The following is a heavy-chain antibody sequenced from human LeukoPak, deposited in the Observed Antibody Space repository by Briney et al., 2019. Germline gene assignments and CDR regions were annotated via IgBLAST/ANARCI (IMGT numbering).Heavy chain of an antibody. CDR1: GGSISSSS. CDR2: ISATSLYI. D-gene: IGHD3-3*01. Sequence: ETLSLTCTVSGGSISSSSYYWGWIRQAPGKGLEWVSSISATSLYIYYADSAEGRFTVSRDNARSSLFLQLNNLRAEDTAVYYCARAHTPITVFGVVPYSDYSGQGTLVTVSS. J-gene: IGHJ4*02. V-gene: IGHV3-21*01. CDR3: ARAHTPITVFGVVPYSDY.